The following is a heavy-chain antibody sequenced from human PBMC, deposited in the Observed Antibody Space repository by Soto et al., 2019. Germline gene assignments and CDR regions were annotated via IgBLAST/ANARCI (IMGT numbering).Heavy chain of an antibody. CDR2: INTDTGYT. CDR3: VRGKEAGVWFEP. J-gene: IGHJ5*02. CDR1: GFIFSHHS. D-gene: IGHD1-26*01. V-gene: IGHV1-3*04. Sequence: QVQLVQSGAEVAKPGASVQISCKASGFIFSHHSIHWVRQAPGQGLEWMGWINTDTGYTKYSQKFQARVTITWDTSAKTAYMDLSSLRSEDTAVYYCVRGKEAGVWFEPWGQGTLVTVSS.